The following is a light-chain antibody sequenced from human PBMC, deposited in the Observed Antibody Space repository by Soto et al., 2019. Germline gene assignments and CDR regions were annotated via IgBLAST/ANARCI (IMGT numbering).Light chain of an antibody. CDR1: QSIRSN. CDR3: QQYNNWPRT. CDR2: GAS. J-gene: IGKJ2*01. Sequence: EIVMTQSAASLSVSPGERAALSYRASQSIRSNLAWYQQKPGQAPRLLIYGASTRATGIPARVSGSGSGTEFTLTITSLQSEDFAVYYCQQYNNWPRTFGQGTKLEI. V-gene: IGKV3-15*01.